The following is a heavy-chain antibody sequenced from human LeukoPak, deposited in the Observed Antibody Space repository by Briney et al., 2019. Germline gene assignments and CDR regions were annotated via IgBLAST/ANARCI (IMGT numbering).Heavy chain of an antibody. CDR1: GYTFTTYG. CDR3: ARDGEGTMIVVVTQPDY. Sequence: ASVKVSCKASGYTFTTYGISWVRQAPGQGLEWMAWISAYNGNTNYAQNLQGRFTMTTDTSTTTAYMEPRSLRSDDTAVYYCARDGEGTMIVVVTQPDYWGQGTLVTVSS. V-gene: IGHV1-18*01. J-gene: IGHJ4*02. CDR2: ISAYNGNT. D-gene: IGHD3-22*01.